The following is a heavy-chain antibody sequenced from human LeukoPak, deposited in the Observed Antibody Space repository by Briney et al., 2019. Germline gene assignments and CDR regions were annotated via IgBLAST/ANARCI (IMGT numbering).Heavy chain of an antibody. CDR1: GGSISSTSHY. V-gene: IGHV4-39*01. CDR3: ARHESIVMVVAARGFDY. J-gene: IGHJ4*02. D-gene: IGHD2-15*01. CDR2: IYYSGST. Sequence: PSETLSLTCTVSGGSISSTSHYWGWIRQPPGTGLECIGSIYYSGSTSYNPSLKSRVTISVDTSKNQFSLKLSSVTAADTAVYYCARHESIVMVVAARGFDYWGQGTLVTVSS.